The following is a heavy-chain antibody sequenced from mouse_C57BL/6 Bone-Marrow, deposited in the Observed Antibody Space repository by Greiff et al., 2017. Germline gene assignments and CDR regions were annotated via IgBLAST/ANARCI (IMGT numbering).Heavy chain of an antibody. Sequence: QVQLQQSGAELVRPGTSVKLSCKASGYTFTSYWMHWVKQRPGQGLEWIGVIDPSDSYTNYNQKFKGKATLTVDTSSSTAYMQLSSLTSEDSAVYYCARDYSHWAYWGQGTLVTVSA. CDR2: IDPSDSYT. CDR3: ARDYSHWAY. CDR1: GYTFTSYW. J-gene: IGHJ3*01. D-gene: IGHD2-12*01. V-gene: IGHV1-59*01.